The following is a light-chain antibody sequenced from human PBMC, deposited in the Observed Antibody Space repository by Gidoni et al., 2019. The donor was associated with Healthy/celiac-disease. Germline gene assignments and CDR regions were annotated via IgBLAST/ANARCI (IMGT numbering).Light chain of an antibody. CDR1: QSLSSY. J-gene: IGKJ2*01. Sequence: EVVLTQSPATLSLSPGERATLSCRASQSLSSYLAWYQQNPGQATRLLIYDASNRATGIPARFIGSGSGTDFTLTICSLEPEDFAAYYCQQRSNWPPGYTFGQGTKLEIK. V-gene: IGKV3-11*01. CDR2: DAS. CDR3: QQRSNWPPGYT.